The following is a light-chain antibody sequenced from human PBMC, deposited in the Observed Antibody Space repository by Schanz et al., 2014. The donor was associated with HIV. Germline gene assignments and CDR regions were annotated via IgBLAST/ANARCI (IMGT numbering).Light chain of an antibody. CDR3: HQYHEWPLT. V-gene: IGKV3-20*01. Sequence: IVLTQSPGTLSLSLGERATLSCRASESVSSRYLAWYQQKPGQAPRLLIYGASSRATGIPDRFSGSGSGTEFTLTISSLDSEDFAVYYCHQYHEWPLTFGQGTRLEIK. J-gene: IGKJ5*01. CDR1: ESVSSRY. CDR2: GAS.